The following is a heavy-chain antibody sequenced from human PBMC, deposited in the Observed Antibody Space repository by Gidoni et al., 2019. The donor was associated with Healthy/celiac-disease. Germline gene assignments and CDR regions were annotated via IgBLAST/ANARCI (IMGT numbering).Heavy chain of an antibody. CDR2: INHSGST. Sequence: QVQLQQWGAGLLKPSETLSITCAVYGGSFSGYYWSWIRQPPGKGLECIGEINHSGSTNYNPSLKSRVTISVDTSKNQFSLKLSSVTAADTAVYYCARAGSWKYIPKGWFDPWGQGTLVTVSS. CDR3: ARAGSWKYIPKGWFDP. J-gene: IGHJ5*02. CDR1: GGSFSGYY. V-gene: IGHV4-34*01. D-gene: IGHD1-7*01.